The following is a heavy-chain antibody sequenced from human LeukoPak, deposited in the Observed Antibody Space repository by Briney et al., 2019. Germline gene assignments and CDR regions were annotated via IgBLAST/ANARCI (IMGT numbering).Heavy chain of an antibody. CDR3: ARKGWFGELLGWFDP. V-gene: IGHV5-51*01. Sequence: GESLKISCKGSGYSFTSYWIGWVRQLPGKGLEWMGIIYPGDSDTRYSPSFQGQVTISADKSISTAYLQWSSLKASDTAMYYCARKGWFGELLGWFDPWGQGTLVTVSS. CDR1: GYSFTSYW. J-gene: IGHJ5*02. CDR2: IYPGDSDT. D-gene: IGHD3-10*01.